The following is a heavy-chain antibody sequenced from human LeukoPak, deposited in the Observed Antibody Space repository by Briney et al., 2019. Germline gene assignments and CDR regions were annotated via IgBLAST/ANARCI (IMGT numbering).Heavy chain of an antibody. CDR2: IWYDGSNK. V-gene: IGHV3-33*01. Sequence: GGSLRLSCAASGFTFSSYGMHWVRQAPGKGLEWVAVIWYDGSNKYYADSVKGRFTISRDNSKNTLYLQMNSLRAEDTAVYYCARDVGGIVVVPVTNWFDPWGQGTLVTVSS. D-gene: IGHD2-2*01. CDR3: ARDVGGIVVVPVTNWFDP. CDR1: GFTFSSYG. J-gene: IGHJ5*02.